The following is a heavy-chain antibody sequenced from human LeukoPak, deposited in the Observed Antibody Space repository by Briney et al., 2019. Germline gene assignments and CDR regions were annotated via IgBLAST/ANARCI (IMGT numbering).Heavy chain of an antibody. J-gene: IGHJ3*02. CDR3: ARDPVLMVYAADAFDI. D-gene: IGHD2-8*01. Sequence: ASVKVSCKASGYTFTSYGISWVRRAPGQGLEWMGWISAYNGNTNYAQKLQGRVTMTTDTSTSTAYMELRSLRSDDTAVYYCARDPVLMVYAADAFDIWGQGTMVTVSS. V-gene: IGHV1-18*01. CDR2: ISAYNGNT. CDR1: GYTFTSYG.